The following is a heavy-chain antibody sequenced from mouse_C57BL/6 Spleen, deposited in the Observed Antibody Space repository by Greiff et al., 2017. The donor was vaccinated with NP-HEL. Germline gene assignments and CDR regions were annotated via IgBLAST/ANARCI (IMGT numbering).Heavy chain of an antibody. V-gene: IGHV1-82*01. D-gene: IGHD2-5*01. J-gene: IGHJ4*01. CDR1: GYAFSSSW. CDR3: ARAYYSNHYYAMDY. CDR2: IYPGDGDT. Sequence: QVQLKESGPELVKPGASVKISCKASGYAFSSSWMNWVKQRPGKGLEWIGRIYPGDGDTNYNGKFKGKATLTADKSSSTAYMQLSSLTSEDSAVYFCARAYYSNHYYAMDYWGQRTSVTVSS.